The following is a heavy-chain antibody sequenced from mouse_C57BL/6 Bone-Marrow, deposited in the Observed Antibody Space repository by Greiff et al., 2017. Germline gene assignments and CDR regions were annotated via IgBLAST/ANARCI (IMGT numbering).Heavy chain of an antibody. CDR1: GYTFTDYE. V-gene: IGHV1-15*01. CDR3: ITTVLDY. D-gene: IGHD1-1*01. CDR2: IDPETGGT. J-gene: IGHJ2*01. Sequence: VQLVESGAELVRPGASVTLSCKASGYTFTDYEMHWVKQTPVHGLEWIGAIDPETGGTAYNQKFKGKAILTADKSSSTAYMELRSLTSEDSAVYYCITTVLDYWGQGTTLTVSS.